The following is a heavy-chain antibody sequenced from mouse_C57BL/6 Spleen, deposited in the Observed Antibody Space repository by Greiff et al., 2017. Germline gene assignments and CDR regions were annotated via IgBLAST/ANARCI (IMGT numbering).Heavy chain of an antibody. J-gene: IGHJ2*01. CDR1: GYTFTDTS. CDR2: IYPRDGST. D-gene: IGHD1-1*01. Sequence: VQLVESDAELVKPGASVKISCTVSGYTFTDTSIHWMKQRPEQGLEWIGYIYPRDGSTKYNEKFKGKATLTADKSSSTAYMQLNSLTSEDSAVYFCARDYYGSTFDYWGQGTTLTVSS. CDR3: ARDYYGSTFDY. V-gene: IGHV1-78*01.